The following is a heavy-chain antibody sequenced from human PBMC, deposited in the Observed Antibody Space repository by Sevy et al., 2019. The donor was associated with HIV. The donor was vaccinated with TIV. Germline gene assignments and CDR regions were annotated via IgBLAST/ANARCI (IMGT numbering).Heavy chain of an antibody. D-gene: IGHD7-27*01. V-gene: IGHV3-74*01. Sequence: GGSLRLSCAASGFTFSSYWMHWVRQAPGKGLVWVSRINSGGSSTSYADSVKGRFTISRDNAKITLYQKMNSLRAEDTAVYYCARGLGFPDYFGHGTLVTVSS. CDR1: GFTFSSYW. CDR3: ARGLGFPDY. CDR2: INSGGSST. J-gene: IGHJ4*01.